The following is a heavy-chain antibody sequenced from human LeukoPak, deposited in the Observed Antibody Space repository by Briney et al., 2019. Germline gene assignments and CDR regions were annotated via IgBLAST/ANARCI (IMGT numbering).Heavy chain of an antibody. CDR2: ISAYNGNT. D-gene: IGHD3/OR15-3a*01. J-gene: IGHJ6*02. V-gene: IGHV1-18*01. CDR1: GYTFTSYG. Sequence: ASVKVSCTASGYTFTSYGISWVRQAPGQGLEWMGWISAYNGNTNYAQKLRGRVTMTTDTSTSTAYMELRSLRSDDTAVYYCAMIRTGIYYYYYGMDVWGQGTTVTVSS. CDR3: AMIRTGIYYYYYGMDV.